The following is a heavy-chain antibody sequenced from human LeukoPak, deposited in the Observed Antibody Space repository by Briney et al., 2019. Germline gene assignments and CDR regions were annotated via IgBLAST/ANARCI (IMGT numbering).Heavy chain of an antibody. V-gene: IGHV3-49*03. Sequence: GGSLRLSCTASGFTFGDYAMSWFRQAPGKGLEWVGFIRSKAYGGTTEYAASVKGRFTISRDDSKSIAYLQMNSLKTEDTAVYYCTRAEYQLLQYFQHWGQGTLVTVSS. D-gene: IGHD2-2*01. CDR3: TRAEYQLLQYFQH. J-gene: IGHJ1*01. CDR1: GFTFGDYA. CDR2: IRSKAYGGTT.